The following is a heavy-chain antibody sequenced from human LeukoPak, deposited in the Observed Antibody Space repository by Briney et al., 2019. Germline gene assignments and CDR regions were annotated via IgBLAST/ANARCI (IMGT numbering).Heavy chain of an antibody. CDR2: INQDESSQ. Sequence: PGGSLRLSCAAYGFSFTTYWMGWVRQAPGKGLEWVANINQDESSQYYVDAVRGRFTISRDNAKNSLYLQMNSLRAEDTALYYCAKSGRISYYYMDVWGKGTTVTISS. J-gene: IGHJ6*03. CDR3: AKSGRISYYYMDV. CDR1: GFSFTTYW. D-gene: IGHD3-3*02. V-gene: IGHV3-7*03.